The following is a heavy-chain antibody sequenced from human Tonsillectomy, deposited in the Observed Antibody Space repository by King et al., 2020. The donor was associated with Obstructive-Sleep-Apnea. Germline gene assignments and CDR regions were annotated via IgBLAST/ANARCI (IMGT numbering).Heavy chain of an antibody. CDR2: IAYDGSNK. CDR3: ARDGVVLRFVQALRYYGMDV. D-gene: IGHD3-3*01. CDR1: GFTFSSYP. V-gene: IGHV3-30*04. Sequence: VQLVESGGGVVQPGGSLRLSCAASGFTFSSYPIHWVRQAPGKGLEWVAVIAYDGSNKYYADSVKGRFNLSRDNSHNTLYLQMNSLKVEDTAVYYCARDGVVLRFVQALRYYGMDVGGQRTTLIVPS. J-gene: IGHJ6*02.